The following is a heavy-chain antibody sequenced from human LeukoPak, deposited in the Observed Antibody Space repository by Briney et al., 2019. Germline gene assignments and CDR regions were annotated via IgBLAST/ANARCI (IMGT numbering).Heavy chain of an antibody. D-gene: IGHD5-12*01. Sequence: SQTPSLTCTVSGGSISSGDYYWSWIRQPPGKGLEWIGYIYYSRSTYYNPSLKSRVTISVDTSKNQFSLKLSSVTAADTAVYYCARVRGYGYYMDVWGKGTTVTVSS. J-gene: IGHJ6*03. CDR1: GGSISSGDYY. CDR2: IYYSRST. CDR3: ARVRGYGYYMDV. V-gene: IGHV4-30-4*08.